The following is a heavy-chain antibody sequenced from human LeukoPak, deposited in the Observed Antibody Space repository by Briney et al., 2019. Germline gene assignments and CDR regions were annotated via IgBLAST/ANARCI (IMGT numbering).Heavy chain of an antibody. CDR2: ISAYNGNT. D-gene: IGHD3-3*01. CDR3: ARVLLRGGTYYDFWSGYYPYYFDY. J-gene: IGHJ4*02. Sequence: GASVKVSCKASGYTFTSYGISWVRQAPGQGLEWMGWISAYNGNTNYAQKLQGRVTMTTDTSTSTAYMELRSLRSDDTAVYYCARVLLRGGTYYDFWSGYYPYYFDYWGQGTLVTVSS. CDR1: GYTFTSYG. V-gene: IGHV1-18*01.